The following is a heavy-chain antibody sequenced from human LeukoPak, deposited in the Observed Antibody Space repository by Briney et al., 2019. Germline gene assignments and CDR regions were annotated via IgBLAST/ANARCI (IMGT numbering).Heavy chain of an antibody. CDR1: GFTFSSYS. CDR3: ARTPYSYGPNYYAMDV. Sequence: GGSLRLSCAASGFTFSSYSMNWVRQAPGKGLEWVSYISSSSTIYYADSVEGRFTISRDKGKNSVYLQMNSLRAEDTAVYYCARTPYSYGPNYYAMDVWGRGTTVIVSS. J-gene: IGHJ6*02. V-gene: IGHV3-48*01. CDR2: ISSSSTI. D-gene: IGHD3-16*02.